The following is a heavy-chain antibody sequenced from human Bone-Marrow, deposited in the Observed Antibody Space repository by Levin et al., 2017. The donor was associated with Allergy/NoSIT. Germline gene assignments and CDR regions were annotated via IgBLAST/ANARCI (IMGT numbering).Heavy chain of an antibody. CDR3: ARDKSGGNIHQWLGWIDY. D-gene: IGHD6-19*01. CDR2: IWYDGTKQ. J-gene: IGHJ4*02. CDR1: GFAFSGSG. V-gene: IGHV3-33*01. Sequence: GGSLRLSCAASGFAFSGSGMHWVRQAPGKGLEWVAIIWYDGTKQYYADSVKGRFTVSRDNPKNTLYLQMNSLRVEDTAVYYCARDKSGGNIHQWLGWIDYWGQGTQVTVSS.